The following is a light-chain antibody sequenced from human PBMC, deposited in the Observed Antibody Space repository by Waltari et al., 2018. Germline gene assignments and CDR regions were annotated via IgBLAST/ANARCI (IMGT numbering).Light chain of an antibody. V-gene: IGLV2-11*01. J-gene: IGLJ3*02. CDR3: CSYAGSYTRV. CDR2: DVS. CDR1: SSDVGGYNY. Sequence: QSVLTQPRSVSGSPGQSVTIPCTGTSSDVGGYNYVSWYQQHPGKAPKLMIYDVSKRPSGVPDRFSGSKSGNTASLTISGLQAEDEADYYCCSYAGSYTRVFGGGTKLTVL.